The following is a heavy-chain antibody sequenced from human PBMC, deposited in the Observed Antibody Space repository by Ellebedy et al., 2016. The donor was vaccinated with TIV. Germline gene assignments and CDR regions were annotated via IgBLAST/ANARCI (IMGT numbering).Heavy chain of an antibody. CDR2: ISYGGSNK. J-gene: IGHJ2*01. Sequence: GGSLRLSXAASGFTFSSYAIHWVRQAPGKGLEWVAVISYGGSNKYYADSVKGRFTISRDNSKNTLYLQMNSLRSDDTAVYYCARGEWSPSSHLLEYFDLWGRGTLVTVSS. CDR3: ARGEWSPSSHLLEYFDL. CDR1: GFTFSSYA. V-gene: IGHV3-30*04. D-gene: IGHD3-3*01.